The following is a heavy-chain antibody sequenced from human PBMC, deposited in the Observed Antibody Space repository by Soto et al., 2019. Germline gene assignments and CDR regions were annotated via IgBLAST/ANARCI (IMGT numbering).Heavy chain of an antibody. CDR2: MNPNSGNT. CDR3: ARGRRYDYVWGSYRWDNDAFDI. V-gene: IGHV1-8*01. CDR1: GYTFTSYD. Sequence: ASVKVSCKASGYTFTSYDINWVRQATGQGLEWMGWMNPNSGNTGYAQKFQGRVTMTRNTSISTAYMELSSLRSEDTAVYYCARGRRYDYVWGSYRWDNDAFDIWGQGTMVTVS. J-gene: IGHJ3*02. D-gene: IGHD3-16*02.